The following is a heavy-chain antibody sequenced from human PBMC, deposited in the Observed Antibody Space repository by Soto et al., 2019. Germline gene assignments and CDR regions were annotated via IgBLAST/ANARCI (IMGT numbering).Heavy chain of an antibody. Sequence: SETLSLTCTVSGGSISSSSYYWGWIRQPPGKGLEWIGSIYYSGSTYYNPSLKSRVTISVDTSKNQFSLKLSSVTAADTAVYYCARYKSNYYYGMDVWGQGTTVTSP. J-gene: IGHJ6*02. CDR1: GGSISSSSYY. CDR2: IYYSGST. D-gene: IGHD1-20*01. CDR3: ARYKSNYYYGMDV. V-gene: IGHV4-39*07.